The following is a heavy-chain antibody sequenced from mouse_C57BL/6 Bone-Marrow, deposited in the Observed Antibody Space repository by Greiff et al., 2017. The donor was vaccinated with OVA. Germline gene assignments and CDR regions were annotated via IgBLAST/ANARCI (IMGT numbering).Heavy chain of an antibody. CDR2: IWSGGST. Sequence: QVQLKESGPGLVQPSQSLSITCTVSGFSLTSYGVHWVRQSPGTGLEWLGVIWSGGSTDYNAAFISRLSISKDNSKSQVFFKMNSLQADDTAIYYGARNEYYGSSYDYAMDYWGQGTSVTVSS. V-gene: IGHV2-2*01. CDR1: GFSLTSYG. CDR3: ARNEYYGSSYDYAMDY. J-gene: IGHJ4*01. D-gene: IGHD1-1*01.